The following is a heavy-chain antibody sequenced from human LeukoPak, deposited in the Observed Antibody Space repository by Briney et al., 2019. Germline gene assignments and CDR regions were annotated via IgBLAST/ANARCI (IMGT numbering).Heavy chain of an antibody. CDR3: ARDRSSSLHYYMDV. Sequence: GGSLTLSCAASGFTFSSYSMNWVRQAPGKGLEWVSYISSGSTTIYYADSVKGRFTISRDNAKNSLYLQMNSLRAEDTAVYYCARDRSSSLHYYMDVWGKGTTVTVSS. V-gene: IGHV3-48*01. CDR2: ISSGSTTI. J-gene: IGHJ6*03. D-gene: IGHD6-6*01. CDR1: GFTFSSYS.